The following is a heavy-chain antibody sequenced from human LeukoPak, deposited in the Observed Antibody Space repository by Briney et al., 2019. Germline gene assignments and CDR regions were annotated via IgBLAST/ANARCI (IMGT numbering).Heavy chain of an antibody. D-gene: IGHD2-2*01. CDR3: ARSSIVVVPAAMLRLAGPAFDI. J-gene: IGHJ3*02. CDR2: INHSGST. Sequence: SETLSLTCAVYGGSFSGYYWSWIRQPPGKGLEWIGEINHSGSTNYNPSLKSRVTISVDTSKNQFSLKLSSVTAADTAVYYCARSSIVVVPAAMLRLAGPAFDIWGQGTMVTVSS. V-gene: IGHV4-34*01. CDR1: GGSFSGYY.